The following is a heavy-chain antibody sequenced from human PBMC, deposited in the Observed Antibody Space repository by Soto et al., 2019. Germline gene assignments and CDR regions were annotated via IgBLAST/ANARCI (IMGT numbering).Heavy chain of an antibody. CDR3: ARISPFWSGYPRSYYYYGMDV. CDR2: IYWNGDE. J-gene: IGHJ6*02. Sequence: SGPTLEPTQTLTLTCTFSGFSLSTSGVGVGWIRQPPGKALEWLALIYWNGDERYSTSLKSRLTISKDTSKSQVVLTMTNMDPVDTATYYCARISPFWSGYPRSYYYYGMDVWGQGTTVTVSS. CDR1: GFSLSTSGVG. D-gene: IGHD3-3*01. V-gene: IGHV2-5*01.